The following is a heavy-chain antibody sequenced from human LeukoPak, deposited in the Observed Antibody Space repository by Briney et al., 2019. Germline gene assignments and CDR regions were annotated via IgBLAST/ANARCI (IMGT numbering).Heavy chain of an antibody. V-gene: IGHV3-53*01. CDR2: IYSGGST. CDR1: GLTFSSYS. CDR3: ARSAGYYDSSGYLGY. Sequence: LSGGSLRLSCAASGLTFSSYSMSWVRQAPGKGLEWVSVIYSGGSTYYADSVKGRFTISRDNSKNTLYLQMNSLRAEDTAVYYCARSAGYYDSSGYLGYWGQGTLVTVSS. J-gene: IGHJ4*02. D-gene: IGHD3-22*01.